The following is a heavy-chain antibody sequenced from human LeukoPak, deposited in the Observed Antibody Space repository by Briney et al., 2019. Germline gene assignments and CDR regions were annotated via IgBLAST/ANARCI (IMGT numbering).Heavy chain of an antibody. CDR1: GYTLTGYY. J-gene: IGHJ4*02. CDR3: ARDGAAGYESSGYPPY. D-gene: IGHD3-22*01. CDR2: INPNSGGT. Sequence: ASVKVSCKASGYTLTGYYIHWVRQAPGQGLEWVGQINPNSGGTNYAQRFQGRVTVTRDTSINTAYMELSRLTSDDTAVYYCARDGAAGYESSGYPPYWGQGTLVTVSS. V-gene: IGHV1-2*06.